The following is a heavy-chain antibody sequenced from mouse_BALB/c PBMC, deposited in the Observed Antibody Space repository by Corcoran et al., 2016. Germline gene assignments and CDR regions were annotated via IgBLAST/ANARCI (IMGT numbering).Heavy chain of an antibody. CDR3: ARVDYGNSWFAY. CDR1: GYSFTGYY. D-gene: IGHD2-1*01. CDR2: ISCYNGAT. J-gene: IGHJ3*01. V-gene: IGHV1S34*01. Sequence: LVKPGASVKISCKASGYSFTGYYMHWVKQSHGKSLEWIGYISCYNGATSYNQKFKGKATFTVDTSSSTAYMQFNSLTSEDSAVYYCARVDYGNSWFAYWGQGTLVTVSA.